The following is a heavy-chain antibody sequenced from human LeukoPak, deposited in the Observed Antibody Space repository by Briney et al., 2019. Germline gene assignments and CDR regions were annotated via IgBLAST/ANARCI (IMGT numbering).Heavy chain of an antibody. D-gene: IGHD4/OR15-4a*01. Sequence: YWSWIRQPPGKGLEWMGIIYPGDSNTRYSPSFQGQVTISADKSISTAYLQWSSLKASDTGMYYCARLDLTKFDPWGQGTLVTVSS. J-gene: IGHJ5*02. CDR2: IYPGDSNT. V-gene: IGHV5-51*01. CDR3: ARLDLTKFDP. CDR1: YW.